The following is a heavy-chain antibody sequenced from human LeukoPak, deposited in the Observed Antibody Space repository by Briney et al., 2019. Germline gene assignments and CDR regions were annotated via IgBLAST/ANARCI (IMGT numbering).Heavy chain of an antibody. CDR1: GGSFSGYY. CDR2: INHSGST. V-gene: IGHV4-34*01. D-gene: IGHD3-9*01. CDR3: ARKNYDILTGYPPPYYXXYXMDV. J-gene: IGHJ6*02. Sequence: SETLSLTCAVYGGSFSGYYWSWIRQPPGKGLEWIGEINHSGSTNYNPSLKSRVTISVDTSKNQFSLKLSSVTAADTAVYYCARKNYDILTGYPPPYYXXYXMDVWGQGTTVTVSS.